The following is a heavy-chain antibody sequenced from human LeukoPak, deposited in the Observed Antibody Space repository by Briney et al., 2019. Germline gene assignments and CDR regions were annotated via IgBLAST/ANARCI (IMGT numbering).Heavy chain of an antibody. J-gene: IGHJ3*01. CDR3: ARRSGSGRHPFHV. CDR1: GYTFTSYG. V-gene: IGHV1-8*03. CDR2: INTNSGNT. Sequence: GASVKVSCKASGYTFTSYGISWVRQAPGQGLEWLGYINTNSGNTGYARKFQGRVTITRTTSISTAYMELRSLRYEDTAVYYCARRSGSGRHPFHVWGQGTLVAVSS. D-gene: IGHD3-10*01.